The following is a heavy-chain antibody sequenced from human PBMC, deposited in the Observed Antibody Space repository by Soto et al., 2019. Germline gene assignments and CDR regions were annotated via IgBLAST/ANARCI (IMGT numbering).Heavy chain of an antibody. D-gene: IGHD3-22*01. CDR3: AVNFYDSSGYYLEYLQH. CDR1: GYTFTSYY. V-gene: IGHV1-46*01. Sequence: ASVKVSCKASGYTFTSYYMHWVRQAPGQGLEWMGIINPSGGSTSYAQKFQGRVTMTRDTSKNTLYLQMNSLRVEDTAVYYCAVNFYDSSGYYLEYLQHWGQGTLVTVSS. CDR2: INPSGGST. J-gene: IGHJ1*01.